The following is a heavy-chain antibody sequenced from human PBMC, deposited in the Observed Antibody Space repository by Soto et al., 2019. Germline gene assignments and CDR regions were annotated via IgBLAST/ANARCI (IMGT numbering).Heavy chain of an antibody. CDR2: IYYSGST. CDR1: GGSSSGGYY. CDR3: VRDYGDYRWYFDL. Sequence: TSETLSLTCTVSGGSSSGGYYWSWIRQHPGKGLEWIGYIYYSGSTYYNPSLKSRVTISVDTSKNQFSLKLSSVTAADTAVYYCVRDYGDYRWYFDLWGRGTLVTVSS. V-gene: IGHV4-31*03. D-gene: IGHD4-17*01. J-gene: IGHJ2*01.